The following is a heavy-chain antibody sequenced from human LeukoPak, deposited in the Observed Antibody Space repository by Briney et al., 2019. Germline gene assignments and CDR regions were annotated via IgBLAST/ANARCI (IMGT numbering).Heavy chain of an antibody. CDR3: ARESIVVVNDAFDI. Sequence: GGSLRLSCAASGFTFSSYWMSWVRQAPGKGLEWVANIKQDGSEKYYVDSVKGRFTISRDNAKNSLYLQMNSLRAEDTAVYYCARESIVVVNDAFDIWGQGTMVTVTS. CDR2: IKQDGSEK. CDR1: GFTFSSYW. D-gene: IGHD3-22*01. J-gene: IGHJ3*02. V-gene: IGHV3-7*01.